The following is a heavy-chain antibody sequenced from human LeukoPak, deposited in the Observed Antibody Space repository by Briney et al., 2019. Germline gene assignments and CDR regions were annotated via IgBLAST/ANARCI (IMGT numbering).Heavy chain of an antibody. Sequence: GGSLRLSCAASGFTVSSNYMNWVRQAPGKGLEWVSGVYSGDSTFYADSVKGRFTVSRDNSKNTLYLQMNSLTAEDTAVYYCASTQHRENYYYMDLWGKGTAVTVSS. V-gene: IGHV3-53*01. CDR3: ASTQHRENYYYMDL. CDR1: GFTVSSNY. CDR2: VYSGDST. J-gene: IGHJ6*03.